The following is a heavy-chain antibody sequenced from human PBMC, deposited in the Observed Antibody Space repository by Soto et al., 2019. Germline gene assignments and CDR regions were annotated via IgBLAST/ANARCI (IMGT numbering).Heavy chain of an antibody. Sequence: QVQLVQSGAEVKKPGASVKVSCKASGYTFTSYYMHWVRQAPGQGLEWMGIINPSGGSTSYAQKFQGRVTMTRDTSTSTVYMELSRLRSEDTAVYYCAREAQLRPAYYYYGMDVWGQGTTVTVSS. D-gene: IGHD2-2*01. V-gene: IGHV1-46*01. CDR3: AREAQLRPAYYYYGMDV. CDR2: INPSGGST. CDR1: GYTFTSYY. J-gene: IGHJ6*02.